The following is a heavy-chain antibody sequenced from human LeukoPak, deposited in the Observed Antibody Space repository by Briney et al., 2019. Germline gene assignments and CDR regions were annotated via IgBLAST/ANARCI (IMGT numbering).Heavy chain of an antibody. J-gene: IGHJ4*02. CDR2: IYTSGST. V-gene: IGHV4-61*02. CDR1: GGSISSGSYY. D-gene: IGHD6-19*01. CDR3: ARVGRSSSGWLPDY. Sequence: SQTLSLTCTVSGGSISSGSYYWSWIRQPGGKGPEWIVRIYTSGSTNYNPSLKSRVTISVDTSKNQFSLKLSSVTAADTAVYYCARVGRSSSGWLPDYWGQGTLVTVSS.